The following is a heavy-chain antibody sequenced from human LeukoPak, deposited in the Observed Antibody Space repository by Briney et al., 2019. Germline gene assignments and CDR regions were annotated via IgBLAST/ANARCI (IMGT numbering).Heavy chain of an antibody. J-gene: IGHJ4*02. D-gene: IGHD3-22*01. Sequence: ASVKVSCKASGYTFTSYGISWVRQAPGQGLEWMGWISAYNGNTNYAQKLQGRVTMTTDTSTSTAYMKLRSLRSDDTAVYYCARAVWIYYDSSGPVDYWGQGTLVTVSS. CDR3: ARAVWIYYDSSGPVDY. V-gene: IGHV1-18*01. CDR1: GYTFTSYG. CDR2: ISAYNGNT.